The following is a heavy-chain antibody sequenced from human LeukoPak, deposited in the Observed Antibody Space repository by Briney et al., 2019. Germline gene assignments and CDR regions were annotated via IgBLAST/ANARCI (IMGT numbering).Heavy chain of an antibody. CDR2: IKQDGSEK. V-gene: IGHV3-7*01. D-gene: IGHD3-10*02. Sequence: GGSLRLSCAASGFTFSSYWMSWVRQAPGKGLEWVANIKQDGSEKYYVDSVKGRFTISRDNAKNSLYLQINSLRAEDKAVYYCAELGITMIGGVWGKGTTVTISS. J-gene: IGHJ6*04. CDR1: GFTFSSYW. CDR3: AELGITMIGGV.